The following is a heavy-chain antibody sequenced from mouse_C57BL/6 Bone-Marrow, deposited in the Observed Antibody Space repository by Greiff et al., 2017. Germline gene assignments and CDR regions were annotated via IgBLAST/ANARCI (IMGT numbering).Heavy chain of an antibody. CDR2: IHPNSGST. D-gene: IGHD1-1*01. V-gene: IGHV1-64*01. Sequence: QVQLQQPGAELVKPGASVKLSCKASGYTFTSYWMHWVKQRPGQGLEWIGMIHPNSGSTTYNEKFKSKATLTVDKSSSTAYMQLSSLTPEDTAIYYCARDGSSYEDYAMDYWGQGTSVTVSS. J-gene: IGHJ4*01. CDR1: GYTFTSYW. CDR3: ARDGSSYEDYAMDY.